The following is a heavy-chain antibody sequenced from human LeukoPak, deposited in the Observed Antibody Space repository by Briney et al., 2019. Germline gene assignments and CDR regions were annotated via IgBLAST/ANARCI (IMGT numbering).Heavy chain of an antibody. CDR1: RHTFHRSW. J-gene: IGHJ4*02. CDR3: AICASGNY. CDR2: MDPRGSQK. D-gene: IGHD3-10*01. Sequence: GGSQTLSCTLSRHTFHRSWQKWARQAPGRGLEWVANMDPRGSQKLYRDSVKGRLTIPKHNPGQSLYPEVNRQRRADTPIYYCAICASGNYWGQGTLVTVSS. V-gene: IGHV3-7*01.